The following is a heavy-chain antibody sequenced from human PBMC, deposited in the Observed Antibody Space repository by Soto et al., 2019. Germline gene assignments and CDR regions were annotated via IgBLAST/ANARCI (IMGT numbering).Heavy chain of an antibody. CDR2: ISYDGSNK. Sequence: AWSIGLAWAASGVTFKRYAMHGLRQDPGKGLEWVAVISYDGSNKYYADSVKGRFTISRDNSKNTLYLQMNSLRAEDTAVYYCARDTGYSSRCPDYWGQGTRVTVSS. J-gene: IGHJ4*02. CDR3: ARDTGYSSRCPDY. V-gene: IGHV3-30-3*01. D-gene: IGHD6-13*01. CDR1: GVTFKRYA.